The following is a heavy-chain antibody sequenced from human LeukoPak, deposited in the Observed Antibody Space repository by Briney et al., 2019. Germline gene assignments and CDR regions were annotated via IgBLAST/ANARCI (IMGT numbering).Heavy chain of an antibody. J-gene: IGHJ4*02. V-gene: IGHV4-34*01. CDR3: ARIQLWPLHYFDY. CDR2: INHSGDT. CDR1: GGSFSDYY. D-gene: IGHD5-18*01. Sequence: SETLSLTCAVYGGSFSDYYWSWIRQPPGKGLEWIGEINHSGDTKYNPSLKSRVTISVDTSTNQFSLKVSSVTAADTAVYYCARIQLWPLHYFDYWGQGTLVTVSS.